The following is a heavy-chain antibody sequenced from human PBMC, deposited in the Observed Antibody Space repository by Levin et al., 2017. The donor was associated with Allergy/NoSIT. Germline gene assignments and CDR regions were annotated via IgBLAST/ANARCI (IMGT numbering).Heavy chain of an antibody. Sequence: GGSLRLSCAASGFTFSSYWMSWVRQAPGKGLEWVANIDQDGSEKYYVDSVKGRFTISRDKAKNSVYLQMNSLRAEDTAVYYCARAKYCSGGSCLNYFDYWGQGTLVTVSS. D-gene: IGHD2-15*01. CDR3: ARAKYCSGGSCLNYFDY. J-gene: IGHJ4*02. V-gene: IGHV3-7*04. CDR2: IDQDGSEK. CDR1: GFTFSSYW.